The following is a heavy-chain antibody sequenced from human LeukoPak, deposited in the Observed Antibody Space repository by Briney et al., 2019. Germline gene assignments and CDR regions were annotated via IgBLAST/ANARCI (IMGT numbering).Heavy chain of an antibody. CDR1: GGSISSYY. Sequence: SETLSLTCTVSGGSISSYYWSWIRQPPGKGLEWIGYIYYSGSTNYNLSLKSRVTISVDTSKNQFSLKLSSVTAADTAVYYCARVRLYSSGWYGPFDYWGQGTLVTVSS. J-gene: IGHJ4*02. D-gene: IGHD6-19*01. CDR3: ARVRLYSSGWYGPFDY. V-gene: IGHV4-59*01. CDR2: IYYSGST.